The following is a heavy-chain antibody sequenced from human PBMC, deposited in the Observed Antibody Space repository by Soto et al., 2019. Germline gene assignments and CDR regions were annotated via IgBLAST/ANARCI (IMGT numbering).Heavy chain of an antibody. CDR3: ASRYYYGSGSYYMKFDY. Sequence: SETLSLTCTVSGGSISSSSYYWGWIRQPPGKGLEWIGSIYYSGSTYYNPSLKSRVTISVDTSKNQFSLKLSSVTAADTAVYYCASRYYYGSGSYYMKFDYWGQGTLVTVSS. CDR2: IYYSGST. J-gene: IGHJ4*02. V-gene: IGHV4-39*01. D-gene: IGHD3-10*01. CDR1: GGSISSSSYY.